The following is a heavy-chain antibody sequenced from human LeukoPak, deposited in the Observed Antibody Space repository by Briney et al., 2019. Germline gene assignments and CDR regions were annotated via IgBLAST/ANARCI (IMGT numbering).Heavy chain of an antibody. CDR1: GFTFSSYW. Sequence: GGSLRLSCAASGFTFSSYWMSWVRQAPGKGLEWVANIKQDGSEKYYVDSVKGRFTISRDNAKNSLHLQMNSLRAEDTAVYYCARAHERYSSSWYFYYYYYMDVWGKGTTVTVSS. CDR3: ARAHERYSSSWYFYYYYYMDV. V-gene: IGHV3-7*04. CDR2: IKQDGSEK. J-gene: IGHJ6*03. D-gene: IGHD6-13*01.